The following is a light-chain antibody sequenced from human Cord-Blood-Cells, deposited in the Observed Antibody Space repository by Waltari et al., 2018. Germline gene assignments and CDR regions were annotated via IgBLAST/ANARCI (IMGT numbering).Light chain of an antibody. CDR1: QSISSY. Sequence: DIQMTQSPSSLSASVGDSVTITCRASQSISSYLNWYQQKPGIAPKLLIYAASSLQSGVPSRFSGSGSGTDFTLTISSLQPEDFATYYCQQSYSTPRTFGQGTKLEIK. V-gene: IGKV1-39*01. CDR3: QQSYSTPRT. J-gene: IGKJ2*01. CDR2: AAS.